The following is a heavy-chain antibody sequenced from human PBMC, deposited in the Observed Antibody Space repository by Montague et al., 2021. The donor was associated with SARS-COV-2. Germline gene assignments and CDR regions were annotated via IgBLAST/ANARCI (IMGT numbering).Heavy chain of an antibody. CDR1: GGSISSDY. J-gene: IGHJ6*02. CDR2: IYTSGTT. D-gene: IGHD3-10*01. Sequence: SETLSLTCTVSGGSISSDYWSWIRQPAGKGLEWVGRIYTSGTTNYDPSLKSRVTMSVDTSKNQFSLKLSSVTAADTAVYYCAGGSGIINFYNSGMDVWGQ. CDR3: AGGSGIINFYNSGMDV. V-gene: IGHV4-4*07.